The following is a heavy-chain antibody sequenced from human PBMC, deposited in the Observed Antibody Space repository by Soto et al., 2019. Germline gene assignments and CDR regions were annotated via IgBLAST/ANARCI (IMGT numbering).Heavy chain of an antibody. J-gene: IGHJ6*02. CDR1: GYTFTGYY. CDR2: INPNSGGT. CDR3: AREDTAMVRSDYYYGLDV. V-gene: IGHV1-2*02. D-gene: IGHD5-18*01. Sequence: GASVKVSCKASGYTFTGYYVHWVRQAPGQGLEWMGWINPNSGGTNYAQKFQGRVTMTRDTTISTAYMELSRLRSDDTAVYFCAREDTAMVRSDYYYGLDVWGQGTTVTVSS.